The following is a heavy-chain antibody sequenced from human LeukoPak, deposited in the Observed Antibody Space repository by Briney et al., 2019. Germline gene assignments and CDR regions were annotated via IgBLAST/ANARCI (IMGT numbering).Heavy chain of an antibody. V-gene: IGHV1-8*01. Sequence: GASVKVSCKASGYTFTSYDINWVRQATGQGLEGMGWMNPNSGNTGYAQKFQGRVTMTRNTSICTAYMELSSLRSEDTAVYYCARGGVYCSSTSCSGGLFDYWGQGTLVTVSS. D-gene: IGHD2-2*01. CDR3: ARGGVYCSSTSCSGGLFDY. CDR1: GYTFTSYD. CDR2: MNPNSGNT. J-gene: IGHJ4*02.